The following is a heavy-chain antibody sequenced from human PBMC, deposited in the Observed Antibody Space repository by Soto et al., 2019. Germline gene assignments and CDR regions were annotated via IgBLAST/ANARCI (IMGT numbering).Heavy chain of an antibody. Sequence: ASETLSLTCSVSGGFITSFYWTWIRQSPWKGLEYIGYMYYIGSPYYNPSLKSRVTISSDTSKNQFSLTLTSVTAADTGVYYCARILSAPPDYFYYYMDAWGTGTTVTVSS. V-gene: IGHV4-59*08. D-gene: IGHD3-3*01. CDR2: MYYIGSP. J-gene: IGHJ6*03. CDR3: ARILSAPPDYFYYYMDA. CDR1: GGFITSFY.